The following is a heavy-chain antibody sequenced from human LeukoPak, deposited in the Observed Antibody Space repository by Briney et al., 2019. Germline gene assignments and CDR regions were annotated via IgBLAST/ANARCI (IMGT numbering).Heavy chain of an antibody. CDR3: TTDKYYDFWSGYSRLFDY. D-gene: IGHD3-3*01. Sequence: PGGSLRLSCAASGFTFSTYAMSWVRQAPGKGLEWVSAIGGSGGSTYYADSVKGRFTISRDNSKNTLYLQMNSLKTEDTAVYYCTTDKYYDFWSGYSRLFDYWGQGTLVTVSS. J-gene: IGHJ4*02. CDR2: IGGSGGST. CDR1: GFTFSTYA. V-gene: IGHV3-23*01.